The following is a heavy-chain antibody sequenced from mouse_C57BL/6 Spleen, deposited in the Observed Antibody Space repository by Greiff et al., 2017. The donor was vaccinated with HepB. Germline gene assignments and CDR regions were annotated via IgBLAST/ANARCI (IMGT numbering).Heavy chain of an antibody. CDR3: ARRGDYDGYYYAMDY. CDR2: IDPSDSYT. Sequence: VQLQQPGAELVMPGASVKLSCKASGYTFTSYWMHWVKQRPGQGLEWIGEIDPSDSYTNYNQKFKGKSTLTVDKSSSTAYMQLSSLTSEDSAVYYCARRGDYDGYYYAMDYWGQGTSVTVSS. D-gene: IGHD2-4*01. J-gene: IGHJ4*01. V-gene: IGHV1-69*01. CDR1: GYTFTSYW.